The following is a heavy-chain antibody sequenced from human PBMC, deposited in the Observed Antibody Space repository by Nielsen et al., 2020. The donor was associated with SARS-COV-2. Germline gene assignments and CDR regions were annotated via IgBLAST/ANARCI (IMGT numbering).Heavy chain of an antibody. CDR2: IYSSGST. J-gene: IGHJ6*02. CDR1: GGSISSYY. D-gene: IGHD3-3*01. CDR3: ARAPSPSRFLEWESGDYYYGMDV. Sequence: SETLSLTCTVSGGSISSYYWSWIRQPPGKGLEWIGYIYSSGSTSYNPSLKSRVAISVDTSKNQFSLKLSSVTAADTAVYYCARAPSPSRFLEWESGDYYYGMDVWGQGTTVTVSS. V-gene: IGHV4-59*01.